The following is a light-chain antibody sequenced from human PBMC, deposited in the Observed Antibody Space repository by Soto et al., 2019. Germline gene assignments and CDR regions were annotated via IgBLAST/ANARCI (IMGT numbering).Light chain of an antibody. CDR3: VLYMGSGTGV. CDR2: NTN. CDR1: SGSVSTSYY. J-gene: IGLJ3*02. Sequence: QTVVTQEPSFSVSPGRTVTLTCGSSSGSVSTSYYPSWYQQTPGQAPRTLIYNTNTRSSGVPDRFSGSILGNKAALTITGAQADDESDYYCVLYMGSGTGVFGGGTQLTVL. V-gene: IGLV8-61*01.